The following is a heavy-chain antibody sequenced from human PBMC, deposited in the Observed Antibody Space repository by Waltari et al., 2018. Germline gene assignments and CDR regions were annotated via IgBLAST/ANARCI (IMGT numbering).Heavy chain of an antibody. CDR1: GFTFSSYA. J-gene: IGHJ6*02. CDR2: ISYDGSNK. V-gene: IGHV3-30*04. CDR3: ARGMPAWEQWLVLYYYYGMDV. D-gene: IGHD6-19*01. Sequence: QVQLVESGGGVVQPGRSLRLSCAAPGFTFSSYAMHWVRQAPAKGLEWVAVISYDGSNKYYADSVKGRFTISRDNSKNTLYLQMNSLRAEDTAVYYCARGMPAWEQWLVLYYYYGMDVWGQGTTVTVSS.